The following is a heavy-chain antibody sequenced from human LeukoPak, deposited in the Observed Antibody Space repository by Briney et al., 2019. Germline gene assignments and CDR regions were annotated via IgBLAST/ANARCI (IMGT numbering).Heavy chain of an antibody. V-gene: IGHV3-13*04. CDR2: IGTAGDT. CDR3: ARGNILTGYDY. D-gene: IGHD3-9*01. Sequence: GGSLRLSCAASGFTFSSYDMHWVRQAPGKGLEWVSAIGTAGDTFYPDSVKGRFTISRENAKNSLYLQMNSLRAGDTAVYYCARGNILTGYDYWGQGTLVTVSS. J-gene: IGHJ4*02. CDR1: GFTFSSYD.